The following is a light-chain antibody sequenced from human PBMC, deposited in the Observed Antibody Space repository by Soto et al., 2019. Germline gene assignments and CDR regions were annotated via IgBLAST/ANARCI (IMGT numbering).Light chain of an antibody. Sequence: DIQMTQSPSTLSASVGDRVTITCRASQSINTWLAWYQQKPGKAPKLLIYRASTLESGVPSRFSGSGSGTEFTLTISSLQPDDFSTYYCQQYDTYPCTFGHGTKVEI. J-gene: IGKJ2*02. V-gene: IGKV1-5*03. CDR1: QSINTW. CDR2: RAS. CDR3: QQYDTYPCT.